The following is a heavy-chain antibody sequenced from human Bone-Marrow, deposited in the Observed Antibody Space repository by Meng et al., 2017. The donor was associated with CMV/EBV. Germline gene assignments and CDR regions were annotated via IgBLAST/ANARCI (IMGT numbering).Heavy chain of an antibody. CDR1: GYTFTGYY. CDR2: INPNSGGT. V-gene: IGHV1-2*02. CDR3: ARGKLQYCSSTSCYKENKRWFDP. D-gene: IGHD2-2*02. J-gene: IGHJ5*02. Sequence: ASVMVSCKASGYTFTGYYMHWVRQAPGQGLEWMGWINPNSGGTNYAQKFQGRVTMARDTSISTAYMEMSRLRSDDTAVYYCARGKLQYCSSTSCYKENKRWFDPWGQGTLVTVSS.